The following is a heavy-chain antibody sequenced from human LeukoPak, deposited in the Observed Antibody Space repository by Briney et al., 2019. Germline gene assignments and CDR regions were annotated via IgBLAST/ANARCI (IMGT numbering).Heavy chain of an antibody. CDR2: INHSGST. J-gene: IGHJ4*02. CDR1: AFTFSSYE. V-gene: IGHV4-34*01. D-gene: IGHD5-18*01. Sequence: GSLRLSCAASAFTFSSYEMNWVRQPPGNGLEWIGEINHSGSTNYNPTLKSRVTISVDTPKNQFSLNLSSVTAADTAVYYCARLRIRRGQLWSLPYFDYWGQGTLVTVSS. CDR3: ARLRIRRGQLWSLPYFDY.